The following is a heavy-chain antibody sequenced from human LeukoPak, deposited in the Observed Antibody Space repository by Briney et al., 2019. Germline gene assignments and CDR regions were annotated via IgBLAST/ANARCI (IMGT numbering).Heavy chain of an antibody. Sequence: ASVKVSCTASGYTFTSYGISWVRQAPGQGLEWMGWISAYNGNTNYAQKLQGRVTMTTDTSTSTAYMELRSLRSDDTAVYYCARVLGGNNPDAFDIWGQGTMVTVSS. CDR1: GYTFTSYG. D-gene: IGHD1/OR15-1a*01. V-gene: IGHV1-18*01. CDR2: ISAYNGNT. CDR3: ARVLGGNNPDAFDI. J-gene: IGHJ3*02.